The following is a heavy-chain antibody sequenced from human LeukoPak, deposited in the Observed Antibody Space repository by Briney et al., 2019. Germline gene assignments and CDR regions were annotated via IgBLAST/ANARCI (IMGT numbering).Heavy chain of an antibody. CDR1: GYTFTSYA. V-gene: IGHV1-3*01. J-gene: IGHJ4*02. D-gene: IGHD6-13*01. CDR2: INAGNGNT. CDR3: AREGIAAAVPDY. Sequence: ASVKVSCKASGYTFTSYAMHWVRQAPGQRLEWMGWINAGNGNTKYSQKFQGRVTITRDTSASTAYMELSSLRSEDTAVYYCAREGIAAAVPDYWGQGTLVTVSS.